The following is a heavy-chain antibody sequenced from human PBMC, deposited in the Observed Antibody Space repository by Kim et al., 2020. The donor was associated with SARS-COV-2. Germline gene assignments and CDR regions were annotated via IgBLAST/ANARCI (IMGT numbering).Heavy chain of an antibody. CDR2: IWYDGSNK. D-gene: IGHD3-10*01. J-gene: IGHJ6*02. CDR3: AKDRALSYYGSGSFYYYYGMDV. V-gene: IGHV3-33*06. Sequence: GGSLRLSCAASGFTFSSYGMHWVRQAPGKGLEWVAVIWYDGSNKYYADSVKGRFTISRDNSKNTLYLQMNSLRAEDTAVYYCAKDRALSYYGSGSFYYYYGMDVWGQGTTVTVSS. CDR1: GFTFSSYG.